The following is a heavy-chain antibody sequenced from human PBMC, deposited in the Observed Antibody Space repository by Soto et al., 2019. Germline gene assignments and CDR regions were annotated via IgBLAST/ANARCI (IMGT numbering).Heavy chain of an antibody. CDR1: GFNFGTYA. CDR2: IAYDGINT. Sequence: GGSLRLSCVASGFNFGTYAIHWVRQAPGKGLQWVALIAYDGINTYYADSVKGRFTISRDNSKNTLHLQMNSLRPEDTGVYFCARVTPGNNLYYFYYGMDVWGQGTTVTVSS. V-gene: IGHV3-30-3*01. D-gene: IGHD1-1*01. CDR3: ARVTPGNNLYYFYYGMDV. J-gene: IGHJ6*02.